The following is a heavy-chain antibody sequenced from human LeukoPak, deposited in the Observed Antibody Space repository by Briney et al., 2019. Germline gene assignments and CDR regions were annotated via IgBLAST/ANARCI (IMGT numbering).Heavy chain of an antibody. CDR3: ARHDYDSSGHRRDYYFDY. D-gene: IGHD3-22*01. CDR2: VIHSGTT. V-gene: IGHV4-39*01. Sequence: SETLSLTCTVSGGSITGSTYYWGWIRQPPWKGLEWIVSVIHSGTTYYNPSLRSRVIVSMDTSKKQFSLRLSSVTAADTAVYYCARHDYDSSGHRRDYYFDYWSQGTLVTVSS. CDR1: GGSITGSTYY. J-gene: IGHJ4*02.